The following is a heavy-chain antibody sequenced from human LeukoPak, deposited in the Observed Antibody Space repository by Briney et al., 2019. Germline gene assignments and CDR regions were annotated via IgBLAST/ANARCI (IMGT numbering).Heavy chain of an antibody. V-gene: IGHV1-18*01. J-gene: IGHJ4*02. CDR3: ATRLPYSSGWYY. Sequence: ASVKVSCKASGYTFTSYGISWVRQAPGQGLEWMGWISAYNGNTNYAQKFQGRVTMTEDTSTDTAYMELSSLRSEDTAVYYCATRLPYSSGWYYWGQGTLVTVSS. D-gene: IGHD6-19*01. CDR2: ISAYNGNT. CDR1: GYTFTSYG.